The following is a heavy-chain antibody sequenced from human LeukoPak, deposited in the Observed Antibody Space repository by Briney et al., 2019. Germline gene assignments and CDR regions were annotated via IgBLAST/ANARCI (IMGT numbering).Heavy chain of an antibody. CDR3: ERDPSEYEWKRGWYRDL. Sequence: SGGSLRLSCAASGFTFSSYVMSWFRQAPGKALEWVSTINLNGDETHYADSVRGRFTISRDNSKSTLALQMSSLRVEDTAVYYCERDPSEYEWKRGWYRDLWGQGSQVTVSS. CDR1: GFTFSSYV. J-gene: IGHJ5*02. D-gene: IGHD6-19*01. V-gene: IGHV3-23*01. CDR2: INLNGDET.